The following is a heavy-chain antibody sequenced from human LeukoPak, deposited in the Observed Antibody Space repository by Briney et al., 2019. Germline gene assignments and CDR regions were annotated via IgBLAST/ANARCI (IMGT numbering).Heavy chain of an antibody. V-gene: IGHV1-24*01. CDR3: AAEGQWSLAHYFNS. D-gene: IGHD2-15*01. J-gene: IGHJ4*02. Sequence: ASVKVSCKVSGNTLTDLSIHWVRQAPEKGLDWMGGFNPEDAEVIYAEKFQDRVTMTEDPSTDTAYLELSSLRSEDVAVYYCAAEGQWSLAHYFNSWGQGTLVTVSS. CDR2: FNPEDAEV. CDR1: GNTLTDLS.